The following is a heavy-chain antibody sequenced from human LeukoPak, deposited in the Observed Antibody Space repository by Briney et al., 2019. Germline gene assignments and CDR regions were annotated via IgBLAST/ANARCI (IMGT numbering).Heavy chain of an antibody. J-gene: IGHJ4*02. CDR2: ISISGGTT. D-gene: IGHD4-17*01. V-gene: IGHV3-23*01. CDR1: AFAFSNHA. CDR3: ANEIRPNDY. Sequence: GGSLRLSCTASAFAFSNHAMSWVRQAPGKGLEWVSSISISGGTTYYADSVRGRFTISRENSKSTLYLQMNNLRADDTAVYYCANEIRPNDYWGQGTLVTVSS.